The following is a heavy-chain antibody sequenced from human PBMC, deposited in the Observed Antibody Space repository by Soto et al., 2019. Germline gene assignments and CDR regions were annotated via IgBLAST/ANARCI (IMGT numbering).Heavy chain of an antibody. CDR2: IYYSGST. CDR1: GGSISSRGYY. Sequence: QLQLQESGPGLVKPSETLSLTSTVSGGSISSRGYYWGWIRQPPGKGLEWIGTIYYSGSTYYNPSLKSRVTISVDTSKNQFSLKLSSVTAADTAVYYCATSNWFDPWGQGTVVTVSS. V-gene: IGHV4-39*01. CDR3: ATSNWFDP. J-gene: IGHJ5*02.